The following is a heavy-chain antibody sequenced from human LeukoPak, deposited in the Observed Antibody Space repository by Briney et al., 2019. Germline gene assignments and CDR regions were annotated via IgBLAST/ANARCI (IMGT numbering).Heavy chain of an antibody. CDR3: GTAFEF. Sequence: LRVSWGAQEFKISGYGKHLVLDAPGKGQVRVSRINNDGRSTSYADPVKGRFTISRDNAKNTLYMQMNSLRAEDTAVYYCGTAFEFWGQGTLVTVSS. CDR2: INNDGRST. J-gene: IGHJ4*02. V-gene: IGHV3-74*01. D-gene: IGHD5-18*01. CDR1: EFKISGYG.